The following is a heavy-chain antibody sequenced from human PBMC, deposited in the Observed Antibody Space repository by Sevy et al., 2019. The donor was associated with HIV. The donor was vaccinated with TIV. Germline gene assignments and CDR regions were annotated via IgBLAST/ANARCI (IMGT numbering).Heavy chain of an antibody. J-gene: IGHJ3*02. V-gene: IGHV3-53*01. CDR2: VYSGGST. D-gene: IGHD3-10*01. Sequence: GGSLRLSCAASGFTVSSNYMSWVRQAPGKGLEWVSVVYSGGSTFYADSVKGRFTISRDNSKNTLYLQMNSLRAEDTAVYYCAGAYYYDVFDIWGQGTMVTVSS. CDR3: AGAYYYDVFDI. CDR1: GFTVSSNY.